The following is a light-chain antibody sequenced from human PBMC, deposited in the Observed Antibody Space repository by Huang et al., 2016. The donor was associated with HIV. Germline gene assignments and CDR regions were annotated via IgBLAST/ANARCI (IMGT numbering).Light chain of an antibody. CDR3: LQDHNYPRT. J-gene: IGKJ1*01. CDR1: QGITDD. V-gene: IGKV1-6*01. Sequence: AIQMTQSPSSLSASVGDRVTITCRASQGITDDLAWYQQKSGKAPKLLISGASTLRGGVPSRFSGSGSGTDFTLTISSLQPEDYATYYCLQDHNYPRTFGQGTKVEI. CDR2: GAS.